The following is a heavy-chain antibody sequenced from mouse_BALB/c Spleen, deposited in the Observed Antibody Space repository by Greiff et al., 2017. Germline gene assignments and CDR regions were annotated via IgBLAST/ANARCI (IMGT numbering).Heavy chain of an antibody. V-gene: IGHV1S126*01. CDR2: IDPSDSET. CDR1: GYSFTSYW. Sequence: VQLQESGPHLVRPGASVKISCKASGYSFTSYWMHWVKQRPGQGLEWIGMIDPSDSETRLNQKFKDKATLTVDKSSSTAYMQLSSPTSEDSAVYYCARSGNYYYFDDWGQGTTLTVSS. CDR3: ARSGNYYYFDD. D-gene: IGHD2-1*01. J-gene: IGHJ2*01.